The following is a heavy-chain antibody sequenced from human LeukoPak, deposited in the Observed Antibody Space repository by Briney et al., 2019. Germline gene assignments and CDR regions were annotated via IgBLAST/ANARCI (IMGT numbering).Heavy chain of an antibody. Sequence: PSETLSLTCAVSGGSISSSNWWSWVRQPPGKGLEWIGEIYHSGSTNYNPSLKSRVTISVDKSKNQFSLKLSSVTAADTAVYYCARSGDITYYYGSGSPIPGDYWGQGTLVTVSS. V-gene: IGHV4-4*02. D-gene: IGHD3-10*01. CDR2: IYHSGST. CDR3: ARSGDITYYYGSGSPIPGDY. CDR1: GGSISSSNW. J-gene: IGHJ4*02.